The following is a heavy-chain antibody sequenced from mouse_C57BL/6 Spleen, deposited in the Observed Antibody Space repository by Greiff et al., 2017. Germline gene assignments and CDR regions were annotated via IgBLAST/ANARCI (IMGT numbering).Heavy chain of an antibody. CDR2: IYPGDGDT. CDR1: GYAFSSYW. J-gene: IGHJ3*01. CDR3: ARSSNWFAY. Sequence: QVHVKQSGAELVMPGASVKLSCKASGYAFSSYWMNWVKQRPGKGLEWIGQIYPGDGDTNYNGKFKGKATLTADKSSSTAYMQLSSLTSEDSAVYFCARSSNWFAYWGQGTLVTVSA. D-gene: IGHD6-1*01. V-gene: IGHV1-80*01.